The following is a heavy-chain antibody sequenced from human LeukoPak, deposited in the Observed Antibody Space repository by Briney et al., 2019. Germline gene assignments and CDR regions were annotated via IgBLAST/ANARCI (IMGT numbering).Heavy chain of an antibody. CDR2: IYYSGST. V-gene: IGHV4-61*01. J-gene: IGHJ3*02. CDR1: GGSVSSGSYY. Sequence: SETLSLTCPVSGGSVSSGSYYWSWIRQPPGKGLEWIGYIYYSGSTNYNPSLKSRVTISVDTSKSQFSLKLRSVTTADTAVYYCTRSTNLEALDIWGQGTMVTVSS. CDR3: TRSTNLEALDI. D-gene: IGHD2-8*01.